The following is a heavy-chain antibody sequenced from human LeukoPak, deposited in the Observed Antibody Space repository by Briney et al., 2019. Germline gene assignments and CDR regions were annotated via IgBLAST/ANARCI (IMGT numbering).Heavy chain of an antibody. V-gene: IGHV4-59*12. CDR3: TREVRSAWASFDP. Sequence: PSETLSLTCTVSGGSIRSYYWSWIRQPPGKGLEWIGYIYYSGSTNYNPSLKSRVTISVDTSKNQFSLKLTSVTAADTAVYYCTREVRSAWASFDPWGQGTLVIVSS. CDR1: GGSIRSYY. D-gene: IGHD1-26*01. J-gene: IGHJ5*02. CDR2: IYYSGST.